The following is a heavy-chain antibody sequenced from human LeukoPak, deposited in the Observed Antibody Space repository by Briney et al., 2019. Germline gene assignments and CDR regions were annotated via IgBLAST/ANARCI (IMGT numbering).Heavy chain of an antibody. J-gene: IGHJ4*02. CDR3: AKDLSVYCGGDCSPHY. D-gene: IGHD2-21*02. CDR1: GFTFSSYA. V-gene: IGHV3-23*01. CDR2: ISGSGGST. Sequence: GSLRLSCAASGFTFSSYAMSWVRQAPGKGLEWVSAISGSGGSTYYADSVKGRFTISRDNSKNTLYLQMNSLRAEDTAVYYCAKDLSVYCGGDCSPHYWGQGTLVTVSS.